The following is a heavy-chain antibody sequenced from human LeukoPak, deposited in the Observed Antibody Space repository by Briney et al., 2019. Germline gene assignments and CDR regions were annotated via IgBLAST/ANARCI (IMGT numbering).Heavy chain of an antibody. CDR2: ISSSSSYI. J-gene: IGHJ3*02. CDR1: GFTFSSYS. D-gene: IGHD2-15*01. V-gene: IGHV3-21*01. Sequence: PGGSLRFSCAASGFTFSSYSMNWVRQAPGKGLEWVSSISSSSSYIYYADSVKGRFTISRDNAKNSLYLQMNSLRADDTAVYYCARETYCSGGSCYKGNAFDIWGQGTMVTVSS. CDR3: ARETYCSGGSCYKGNAFDI.